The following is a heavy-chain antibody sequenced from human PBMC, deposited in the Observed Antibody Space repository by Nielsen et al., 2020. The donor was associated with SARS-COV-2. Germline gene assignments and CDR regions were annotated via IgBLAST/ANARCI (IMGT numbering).Heavy chain of an antibody. J-gene: IGHJ4*02. CDR3: ARDGRIGYGVYLDY. V-gene: IGHV3-30-3*01. D-gene: IGHD5-12*01. CDR2: ISNDGSKK. Sequence: GGSLRLSCAASGFTFSKHAIHWVRQAPGKGLEWVAVISNDGSKKYYADSVRGRFTISRDNSKNSLYLQMNGLRAEDTAIYYCARDGRIGYGVYLDYWGQGTPVTVSS. CDR1: GFTFSKHA.